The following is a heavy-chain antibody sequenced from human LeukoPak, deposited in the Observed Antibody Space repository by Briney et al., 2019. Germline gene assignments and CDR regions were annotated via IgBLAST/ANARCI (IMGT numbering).Heavy chain of an antibody. J-gene: IGHJ3*02. CDR3: AKEIDTLGTNAFDI. D-gene: IGHD2-15*01. CDR2: INEDGGKT. CDR1: GLSFDDYP. Sequence: GLSLRLSCAASGLSFDDYPMHRVRQAPGQGLEWVSLINEDGGKTFYADSVRGRFTISRDNSKNSLYLQMNSLRTEDTALYYCAKEIDTLGTNAFDIWGQGTIVTVSS. V-gene: IGHV3-43*02.